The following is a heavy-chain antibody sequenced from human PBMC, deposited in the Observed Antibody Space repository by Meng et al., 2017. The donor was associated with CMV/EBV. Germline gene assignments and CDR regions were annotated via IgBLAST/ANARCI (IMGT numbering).Heavy chain of an antibody. V-gene: IGHV1-2*02. CDR2: VNSNNDAT. D-gene: IGHD6-19*01. J-gene: IGHJ4*02. Sequence: QVQLVQSGAWMKKPGASVKVSCTTSGFPFSDYYIPWVRQAPGQGLEWMGWVNSNNDATNYARKFQGRVSMTRDTSISTAHMELSRLMSDDTAVYYCVRSSGWSLFDYWGQGTLVTVSS. CDR3: VRSSGWSLFDY. CDR1: GFPFSDYY.